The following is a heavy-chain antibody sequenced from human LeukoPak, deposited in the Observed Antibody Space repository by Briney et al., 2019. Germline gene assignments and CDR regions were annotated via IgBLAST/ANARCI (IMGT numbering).Heavy chain of an antibody. V-gene: IGHV4-61*02. CDR3: ASTVLRYFDWYLTRGAFDI. CDR1: GGSISSGSYY. J-gene: IGHJ3*02. CDR2: IYTSGST. D-gene: IGHD3-9*01. Sequence: SETLSLTCTVSGGSISSGSYYWNWIRQPAGKGLEWIGRIYTSGSTNYNPSLKSRVTISVDTSKNQFSLKLSSVTAADTAVYYCASTVLRYFDWYLTRGAFDIWGQGTMVTVSS.